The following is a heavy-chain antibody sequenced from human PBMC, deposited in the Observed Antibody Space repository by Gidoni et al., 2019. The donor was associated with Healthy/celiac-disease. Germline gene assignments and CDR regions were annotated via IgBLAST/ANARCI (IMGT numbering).Heavy chain of an antibody. J-gene: IGHJ5*02. V-gene: IGHV3-49*03. CDR3: TRGSIAARRGGDWFDP. D-gene: IGHD6-6*01. CDR2: IRSKAYGGTT. CDR1: GFTFGDYA. Sequence: EVQLVESGGGLVQPGRSLRLSCTASGFTFGDYAMSWFRQAPGKGLEWVGFIRSKAYGGTTEYAASVKGRFTISRDDSKSIAYLQMNSLKTEDTAVYYCTRGSIAARRGGDWFDPWGQGTLVTVSS.